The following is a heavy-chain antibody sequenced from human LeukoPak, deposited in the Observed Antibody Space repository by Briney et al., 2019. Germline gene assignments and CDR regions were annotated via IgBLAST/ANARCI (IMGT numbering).Heavy chain of an antibody. V-gene: IGHV3-43*02. CDR3: VKDVFTSAWYYAFHI. D-gene: IGHD6-19*01. CDR2: IRGDGGST. J-gene: IGHJ3*02. CDR1: GFTFDDFA. Sequence: GGSLRLSCAASGFTFDDFAMHWVRQAPGKGLEWFSLIRGDGGSTYYADSVKGRFTISRDNSKNSLYLRMNSLRTEDTALYYCVKDVFTSAWYYAFHIWGQGTMVTVSS.